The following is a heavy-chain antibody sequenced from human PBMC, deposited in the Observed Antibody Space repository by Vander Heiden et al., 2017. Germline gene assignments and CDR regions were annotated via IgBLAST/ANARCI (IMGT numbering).Heavy chain of an antibody. CDR2: ISYDGSNK. Sequence: QVQLVESGGGVVQPGRSLSLSCAASGFTFSSYAMHWVRQAPGKGLEWVAVISYDGSNKYYADSVKGRFTISRDNSKNTLYLQMNSLRAEDTAVYYCASAYQLPLFDYWGQGTLVTVSS. D-gene: IGHD2-2*01. V-gene: IGHV3-30-3*01. CDR3: ASAYQLPLFDY. CDR1: GFTFSSYA. J-gene: IGHJ4*02.